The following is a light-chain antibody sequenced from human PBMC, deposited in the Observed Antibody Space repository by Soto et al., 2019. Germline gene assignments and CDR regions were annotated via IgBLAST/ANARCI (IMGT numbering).Light chain of an antibody. Sequence: DLQMTQSPSSLSASVGDRVTITCRASQSINSYLNWYQQKSGKAPRLLIYAASTLQSGVPSRFSGSGFGTDFTLNISSLQPEDFATYHCQQSYSTPRTFGQGTRVEIK. CDR3: QQSYSTPRT. CDR1: QSINSY. V-gene: IGKV1-39*01. J-gene: IGKJ1*01. CDR2: AAS.